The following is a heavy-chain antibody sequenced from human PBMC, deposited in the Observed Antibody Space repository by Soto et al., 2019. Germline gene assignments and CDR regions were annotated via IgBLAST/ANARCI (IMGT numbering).Heavy chain of an antibody. Sequence: QVQLQQWGAGLLKPSETLSLTCAVYGGSFSGHYWSWIRQYPGKGLEWIAEINHRGSTNYNPSLKTRVTMSVDSSNNKSSLRLGSVTAADPAVYYCARGYPHSRFSAARATSYWFDSWGQGGLVTVSS. V-gene: IGHV4-34*01. D-gene: IGHD2-15*01. CDR2: INHRGST. CDR1: GGSFSGHY. CDR3: ARGYPHSRFSAARATSYWFDS. J-gene: IGHJ5*01.